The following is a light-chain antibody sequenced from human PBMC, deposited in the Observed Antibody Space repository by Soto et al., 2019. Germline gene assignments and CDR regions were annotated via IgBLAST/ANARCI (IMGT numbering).Light chain of an antibody. CDR2: AAS. CDR1: QSISSY. V-gene: IGKV1-39*01. Sequence: DIQMTQSPSSLSASVGDRVTITCRASQSISSYLNWYQQKPGKAPKLLIYAASSLQSGVPSRFSGSGSGTDFTLTISSLQPEDFATYYCQQSYSTPQTFGQGTKREI. CDR3: QQSYSTPQT. J-gene: IGKJ2*01.